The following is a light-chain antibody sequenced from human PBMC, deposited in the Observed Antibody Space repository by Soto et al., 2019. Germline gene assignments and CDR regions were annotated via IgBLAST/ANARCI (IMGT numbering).Light chain of an antibody. CDR1: SSDVGAYNY. V-gene: IGLV2-11*01. Sequence: QSVLTQPASVSGSPGQSITISCTGTSSDVGAYNYVSWYQQHPGEAPKLIIYGVTNRPSGVPDRFSGSKSGNTASLIISGLQAADEAEYYCCCCSYAGSSSFRVLFGGGTQLTV. CDR3: CSYAGSSSFRVL. J-gene: IGLJ2*01. CDR2: GVT.